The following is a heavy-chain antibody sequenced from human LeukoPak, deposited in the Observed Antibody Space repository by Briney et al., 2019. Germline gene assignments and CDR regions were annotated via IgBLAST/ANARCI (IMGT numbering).Heavy chain of an antibody. CDR1: EFTVDNNY. V-gene: IGHV3-53*01. CDR2: IYSAGST. J-gene: IGHJ4*02. CDR3: AGGLRSGLIDY. D-gene: IGHD4-17*01. Sequence: GGSLRLSCAASEFTVDNNYMSWVRQAPGKGLEWVSTIYSAGSTNYADSVKGRFTVSRDNSKNTMYLQMNSLRAEDTAVYYCAGGLRSGLIDYWGQGTLVTVSS.